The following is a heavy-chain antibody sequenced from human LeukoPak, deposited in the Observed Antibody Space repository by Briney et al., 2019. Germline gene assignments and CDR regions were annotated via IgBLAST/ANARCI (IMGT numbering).Heavy chain of an antibody. D-gene: IGHD6-13*01. CDR3: ARAGYSSSWYYFEY. J-gene: IGHJ4*02. CDR2: ISYHGSNK. CDR1: GFTFSTYA. V-gene: IGHV3-30-3*01. Sequence: GRSLRLSCAASGFTFSTYAMNWVRQAPGKGLEWVALISYHGSNKYYADSVKGRFTISRDNSKNTLYLQMNSLRAEDTAVYYCARAGYSSSWYYFEYWRQGTLVTVSS.